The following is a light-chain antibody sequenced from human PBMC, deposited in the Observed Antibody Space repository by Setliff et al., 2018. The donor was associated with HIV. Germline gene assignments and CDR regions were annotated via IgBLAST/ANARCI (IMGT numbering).Light chain of an antibody. J-gene: IGLJ1*01. CDR1: SSDVGGYNY. V-gene: IGLV2-14*03. CDR3: SSYTTISTFV. Sequence: QSALAQPASVSGSPGQSITISCTGTSSDVGGYNYVSWYQHHPGKAPKPMIYDVNKRPSGVSNRFSGSKSGNTASLTISGLRAEDEADYYCSSYTTISTFVFGTGTKVTV. CDR2: DVN.